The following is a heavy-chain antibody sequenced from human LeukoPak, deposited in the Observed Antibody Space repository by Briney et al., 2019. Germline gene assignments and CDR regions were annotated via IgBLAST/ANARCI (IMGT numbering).Heavy chain of an antibody. CDR3: ARDDAFDI. Sequence: GGSLRLSCAASGFTFDDYAMHWVRQAPGKGLEWVSLISWDGGSTYYADSVKGRFTISRDNSKSSLYLQMNSLRAEDTALYYCARDDAFDIWGQGKMVTVSS. CDR2: ISWDGGST. J-gene: IGHJ3*02. V-gene: IGHV3-43D*03. CDR1: GFTFDDYA.